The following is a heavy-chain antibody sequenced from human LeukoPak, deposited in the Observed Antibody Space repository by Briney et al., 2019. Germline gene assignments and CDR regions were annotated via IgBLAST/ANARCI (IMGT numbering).Heavy chain of an antibody. J-gene: IGHJ4*02. V-gene: IGHV1-46*01. D-gene: IGHD6-19*01. CDR1: RYTFTSYY. CDR3: ARWPVAGHYFDY. Sequence: ASVKVSCKASRYTFTSYYMHWVRQAPGQGLEWMGIINPSGGSTSYAQKFQGRVTMTRDTSTSTVYMELSSLRSEDTAVYYCARWPVAGHYFDYWGQGTLVTVSS. CDR2: INPSGGST.